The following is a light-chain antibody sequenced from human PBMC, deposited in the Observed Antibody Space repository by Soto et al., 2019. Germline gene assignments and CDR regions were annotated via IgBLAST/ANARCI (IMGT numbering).Light chain of an antibody. J-gene: IGKJ4*01. CDR1: QSVLYSSNNRNH. CDR3: QQYYSIPLT. Sequence: DIVMTQSPGSLAVSLGERATINCKSSQSVLYSSNNRNHLAWYQQKPGQPPKLLIYWASTRESGVPDRFSGSGSGTDFTLTISSLQAEDVAVYYCQQYYSIPLTFGGGTKVEIK. CDR2: WAS. V-gene: IGKV4-1*01.